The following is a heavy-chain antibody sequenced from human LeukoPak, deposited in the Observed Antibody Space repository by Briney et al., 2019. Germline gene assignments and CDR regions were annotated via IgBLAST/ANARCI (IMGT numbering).Heavy chain of an antibody. CDR1: GYTFTGYY. D-gene: IGHD3-3*01. V-gene: IGHV1-2*06. Sequence: ASVKVSXKASGYTFTGYYMHWVRQASGQGLEWMGRINPNSGGTKYAQKFQGRVTMTRDTSISTAYMELSRLRSDDTAVYYCARGGTIFGVVRHDAFDIWGQGTMVTVSS. CDR3: ARGGTIFGVVRHDAFDI. J-gene: IGHJ3*02. CDR2: INPNSGGT.